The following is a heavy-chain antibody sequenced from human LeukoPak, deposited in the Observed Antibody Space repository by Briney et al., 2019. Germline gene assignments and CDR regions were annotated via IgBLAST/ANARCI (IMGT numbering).Heavy chain of an antibody. CDR1: GYSISSGYY. J-gene: IGHJ5*02. CDR2: MYHSGST. CDR3: ARGIIYGDYVAEFDP. D-gene: IGHD4-17*01. V-gene: IGHV4-38-2*02. Sequence: PSETLSLTCTVSGYSISSGYYWGWLRQPPGKGLEWIAHMYHSGSTYYNPSLKSRVTISVDTSKNQFSLKLSSVTAADTAIYYCARGIIYGDYVAEFDPWGQGTLVTVSS.